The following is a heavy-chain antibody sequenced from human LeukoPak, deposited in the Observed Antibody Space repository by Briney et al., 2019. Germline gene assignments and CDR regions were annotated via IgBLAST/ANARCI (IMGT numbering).Heavy chain of an antibody. Sequence: SETLSLTCAVYGGSFSGYYWSWIRQPPGKGLEWIGEINHSGSTNYNPSLKSRVTISVDTSKNQFSLNLSSVTAAVTAVYYCARHWAPTYYYDSSGYFDSWGQGTLVTVSS. CDR1: GGSFSGYY. CDR3: ARHWAPTYYYDSSGYFDS. D-gene: IGHD3-22*01. V-gene: IGHV4-34*01. CDR2: INHSGST. J-gene: IGHJ5*01.